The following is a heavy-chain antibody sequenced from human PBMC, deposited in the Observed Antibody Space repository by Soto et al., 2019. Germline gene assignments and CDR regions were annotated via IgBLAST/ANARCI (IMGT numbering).Heavy chain of an antibody. CDR1: GGTFSSYA. D-gene: IGHD1-26*01. J-gene: IGHJ5*02. CDR2: IIPIFGTA. Sequence: SVKVSCKASGGTFSSYAISWVRQAPGQGLEWMGGIIPIFGTANYAQKFQGRVTITADESTSTAYMELSSLRSEDTAVYYCARAHFMWELRPRFDPWGQGTLVTVSS. V-gene: IGHV1-69*13. CDR3: ARAHFMWELRPRFDP.